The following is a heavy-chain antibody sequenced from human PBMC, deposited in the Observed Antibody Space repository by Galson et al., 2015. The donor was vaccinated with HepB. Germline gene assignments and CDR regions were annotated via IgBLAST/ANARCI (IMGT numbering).Heavy chain of an antibody. CDR1: GYTFTGYD. J-gene: IGHJ4*02. D-gene: IGHD3-3*01. Sequence: SVKVSCKASGYTFTGYDISWVRQASGQGLEWMGWMDPRSGNTGHAQKFQGRVTMTRNTSISTAYLELSSPRSEDTAVYYCARRKMRFLEWLFFDSWGQGTLVTVSS. CDR3: ARRKMRFLEWLFFDS. V-gene: IGHV1-8*01. CDR2: MDPRSGNT.